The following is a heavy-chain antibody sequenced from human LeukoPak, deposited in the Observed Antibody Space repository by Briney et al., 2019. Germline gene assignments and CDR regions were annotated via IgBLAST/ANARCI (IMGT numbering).Heavy chain of an antibody. Sequence: GASVKVSCKASGYTFTSYDINWVRQATGQGLEWMGWMNPNSGNTGYAQKFQGRVTMTRNTPISTAYMELSSLRSEDTAVYYCARGGIYYDSSGYYPHWFDPWGQGTLVTVSS. V-gene: IGHV1-8*01. CDR3: ARGGIYYDSSGYYPHWFDP. CDR2: MNPNSGNT. CDR1: GYTFTSYD. J-gene: IGHJ5*02. D-gene: IGHD3-22*01.